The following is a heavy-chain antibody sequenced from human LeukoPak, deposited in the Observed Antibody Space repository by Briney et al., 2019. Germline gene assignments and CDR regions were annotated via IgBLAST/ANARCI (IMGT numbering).Heavy chain of an antibody. J-gene: IGHJ4*02. Sequence: SETLSLTCTVSGGSISSGDYYRSWIRQPPGKGLEWIGYIYYSGSTYYNPSLKSRVTISVDTSKNQFSLKLSSVTAADTAVYYCARELATDDYYDSSGYEGYWGQGTLVTVSS. CDR3: ARELATDDYYDSSGYEGY. V-gene: IGHV4-30-4*01. D-gene: IGHD3-22*01. CDR2: IYYSGST. CDR1: GGSISSGDYY.